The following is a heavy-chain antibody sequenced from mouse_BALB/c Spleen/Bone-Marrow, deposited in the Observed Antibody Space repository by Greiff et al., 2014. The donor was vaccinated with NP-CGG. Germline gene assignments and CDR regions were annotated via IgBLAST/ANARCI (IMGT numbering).Heavy chain of an antibody. CDR3: ARGNYVGWFAY. J-gene: IGHJ3*01. CDR1: GYSITSDYT. CDR2: ISYSGST. Sequence: EVKLVESGPGLVKPSQSLSLTCTVTGYSITSDYTWSWIRQFPGNKLEWMGYISYSGSTSYNPSLKSRISIARDTSKNQFFLQLNSVTTEDTATYYCARGNYVGWFAYWGQGTLVTVSA. D-gene: IGHD1-1*02. V-gene: IGHV3-2*02.